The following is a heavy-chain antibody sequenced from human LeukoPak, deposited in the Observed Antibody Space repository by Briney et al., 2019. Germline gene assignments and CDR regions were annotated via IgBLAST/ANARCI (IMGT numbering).Heavy chain of an antibody. Sequence: GASVKVSCKVSGYTLTELSMHWVRQAHGKGLEWMGGFDPDDGETIYAQKFQGRVTMTEDTSTDTAYMELSSLRSEDTAVYYCATDRYSGGWCEHYYGMDVWGQGTTVTVSS. V-gene: IGHV1-24*01. J-gene: IGHJ6*02. CDR1: GYTLTELS. CDR3: ATDRYSGGWCEHYYGMDV. D-gene: IGHD6-19*01. CDR2: FDPDDGET.